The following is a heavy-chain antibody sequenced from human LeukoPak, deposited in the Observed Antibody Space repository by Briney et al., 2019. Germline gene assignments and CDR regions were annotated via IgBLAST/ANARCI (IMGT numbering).Heavy chain of an antibody. Sequence: ASVKVSRKASGGTFSSYAISWVRQAAGQGLEWVGGIIPIFGTANYAQKFQGRVTITADESTSTAYMELSSLRSEDTAVYYCATSLTGEWYFDLWGRGTLVTVSS. D-gene: IGHD7-27*01. CDR2: IIPIFGTA. CDR1: GGTFSSYA. CDR3: ATSLTGEWYFDL. J-gene: IGHJ2*01. V-gene: IGHV1-69*13.